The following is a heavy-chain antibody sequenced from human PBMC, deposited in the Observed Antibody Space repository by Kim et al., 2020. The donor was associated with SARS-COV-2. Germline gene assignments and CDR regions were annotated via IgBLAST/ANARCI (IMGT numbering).Heavy chain of an antibody. Sequence: RVTISVDTSKNQFSLKLSSVTAADTAVYYCARGRRDGYKWRGYYYYGMDVWGQGTTVTVSS. V-gene: IGHV4-34*01. D-gene: IGHD1-1*01. J-gene: IGHJ6*02. CDR3: ARGRRDGYKWRGYYYYGMDV.